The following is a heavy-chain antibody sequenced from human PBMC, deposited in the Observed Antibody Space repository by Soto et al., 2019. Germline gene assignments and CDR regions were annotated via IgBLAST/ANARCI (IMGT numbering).Heavy chain of an antibody. CDR2: ISGSGGST. CDR1: GFTFSSYA. J-gene: IGHJ4*02. Sequence: EVQMLESGGSLVQPGGSLRLSSAASGFTFSSYAMNWVSQTPGKGLEWVSAISGSGGSTYYADSVKGRCIGSRNNSKNSLHLLINCLGAVDTALYYCDNFIAARDFDNCGQGTQVIVSS. CDR3: DNFIAARDFDN. V-gene: IGHV3-23*01. D-gene: IGHD6-6*01.